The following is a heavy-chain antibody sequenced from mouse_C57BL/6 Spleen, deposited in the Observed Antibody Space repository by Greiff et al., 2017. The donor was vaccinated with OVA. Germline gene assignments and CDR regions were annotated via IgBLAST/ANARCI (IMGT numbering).Heavy chain of an antibody. Sequence: EVQLQESGPELVKPGASVKIPCKASGYTFTDYNMDWVKQSHGKSLEWIGDINPNNGGTIYNQKFKGKATLTVDKSSSTAYMELRSLTSEDTAVYYCARSPAQASWFAYWGQGTLVTVSA. V-gene: IGHV1-18*01. CDR1: GYTFTDYN. D-gene: IGHD3-2*02. J-gene: IGHJ3*01. CDR2: INPNNGGT. CDR3: ARSPAQASWFAY.